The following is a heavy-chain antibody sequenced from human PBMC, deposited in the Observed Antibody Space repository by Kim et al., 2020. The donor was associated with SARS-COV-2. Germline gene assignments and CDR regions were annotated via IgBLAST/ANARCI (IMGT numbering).Heavy chain of an antibody. CDR3: AGRFLAWFF. J-gene: IGHJ4*02. D-gene: IGHD3-3*01. CDR2: IYSGGST. Sequence: GGSLTLSCAASGFTVSSNYMSWVRQAPGKGLEWVAVIYSGGSTYYADSVKGRFTISRDNSKNTLYLQMTSLRAEDTAVYYCAGRFLAWFFWGQGTLVTVSS. V-gene: IGHV3-66*04. CDR1: GFTVSSNY.